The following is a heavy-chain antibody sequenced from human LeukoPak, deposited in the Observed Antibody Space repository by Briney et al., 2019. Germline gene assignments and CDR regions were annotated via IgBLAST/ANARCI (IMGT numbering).Heavy chain of an antibody. CDR2: IYSGGST. CDR1: GFTVSSNY. D-gene: IGHD3-22*01. CDR3: ARDFHDSSGYDAFDI. V-gene: IGHV3-66*01. Sequence: PGGSLRLSCAASGFTVSSNYMSWVRQAPGKGLEWVSVIYSGGSTYYADSVKGRFTISRDNSKNTLYLQMNSLRAGDTAVYYCARDFHDSSGYDAFDIWGQGTMVTVSS. J-gene: IGHJ3*02.